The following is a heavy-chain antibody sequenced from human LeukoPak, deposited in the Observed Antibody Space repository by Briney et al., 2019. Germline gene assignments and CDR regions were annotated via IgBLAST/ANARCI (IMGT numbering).Heavy chain of an antibody. CDR3: ARQYYYDSSGYSLFDY. J-gene: IGHJ4*02. D-gene: IGHD3-22*01. CDR2: IYYSGST. Sequence: SETLSLTCTVSGGSISSSSYYWGWIRQPPGKGLEWIGSIYYSGSTYHNPSLKSRVTISVDTSKNQFSLKLSSVTAADTAVYYCARQYYYDSSGYSLFDYWGQGTLVTVSS. CDR1: GGSISSSSYY. V-gene: IGHV4-39*01.